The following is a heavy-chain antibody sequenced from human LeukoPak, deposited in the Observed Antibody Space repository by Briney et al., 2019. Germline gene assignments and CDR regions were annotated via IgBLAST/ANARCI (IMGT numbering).Heavy chain of an antibody. Sequence: GASVKVSCKASGYTFSSYGITWVRQAPGQGLEWMGWISAYNGNTHYAQKVQGRVTMTTDTSTSTAYMELRSLRSDDTAVYYCARDIVEKDPNIWDYDYVWGSYRLPPDYWGQGTLVTVSS. V-gene: IGHV1-18*01. CDR3: ARDIVEKDPNIWDYDYVWGSYRLPPDY. D-gene: IGHD3-16*02. CDR1: GYTFSSYG. CDR2: ISAYNGNT. J-gene: IGHJ4*02.